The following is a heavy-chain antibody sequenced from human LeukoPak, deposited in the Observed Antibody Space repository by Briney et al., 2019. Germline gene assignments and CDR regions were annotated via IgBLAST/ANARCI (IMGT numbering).Heavy chain of an antibody. V-gene: IGHV3-23*01. D-gene: IGHD5-24*01. Sequence: GGSLRLSCAASGFSFSSYAMNWVRQAPGKGLEWVSGISGSGGETYYGDSVKGRFTISRDNSKNTLYVQLKSLRAEDTAAYYCAKRVRDGYNSPIDYWGQGTLVTVSS. J-gene: IGHJ4*02. CDR1: GFSFSSYA. CDR2: ISGSGGET. CDR3: AKRVRDGYNSPIDY.